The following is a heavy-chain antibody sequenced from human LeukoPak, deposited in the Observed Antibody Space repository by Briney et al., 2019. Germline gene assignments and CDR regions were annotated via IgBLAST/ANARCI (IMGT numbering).Heavy chain of an antibody. D-gene: IGHD2-15*01. CDR2: IIPIFGTA. CDR3: ASCSGGSCYPLGIGY. Sequence: SVKVSCKASGGTFSSYAISWVRQAPGHGLEWMGGIIPIFGTANYAQKFQGRVTITADESTSTAYMELSSLRSEDTAVYYCASCSGGSCYPLGIGYWGQGTLVTVSS. V-gene: IGHV1-69*13. CDR1: GGTFSSYA. J-gene: IGHJ4*02.